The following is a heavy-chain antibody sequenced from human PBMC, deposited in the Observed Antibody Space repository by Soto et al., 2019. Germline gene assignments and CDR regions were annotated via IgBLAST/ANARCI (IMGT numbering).Heavy chain of an antibody. CDR2: INPGGGST. CDR1: GYTFTSYY. Sequence: ASVKVSCKASGYTFTSYYMHWVRQAPGQGLEWMGIINPGGGSTGYAQKVQGRVTMTRDTSTSTVYMELSSLRSEDTAVYYCARGEYSYGMPYYFDYWGQGTLVPVSS. J-gene: IGHJ4*02. D-gene: IGHD5-18*01. V-gene: IGHV1-46*01. CDR3: ARGEYSYGMPYYFDY.